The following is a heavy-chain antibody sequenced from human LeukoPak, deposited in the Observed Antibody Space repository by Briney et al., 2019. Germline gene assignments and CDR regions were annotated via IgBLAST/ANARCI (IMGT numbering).Heavy chain of an antibody. CDR3: ARDPLSTNDFDI. Sequence: PSETLSLTCTVSGGSITNSYRNWIRQSPGKGLEWIGYINYSGSTNYNPSLKSRVTLSVDTSKNQFSLKLSSVTAADTAVYFCARDPLSTNDFDIWGQGTMVTVSS. J-gene: IGHJ3*02. V-gene: IGHV4-59*01. CDR1: GGSITNSY. CDR2: INYSGST. D-gene: IGHD1-1*01.